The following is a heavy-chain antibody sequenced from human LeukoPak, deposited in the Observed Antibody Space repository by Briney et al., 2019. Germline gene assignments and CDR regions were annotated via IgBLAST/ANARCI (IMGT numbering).Heavy chain of an antibody. CDR1: GFAFSAYW. CDR3: VRDLILVWTPGDDFDF. CDR2: INEDATTI. J-gene: IGHJ4*02. D-gene: IGHD3-16*01. Sequence: GGSLRLSCAASGFAFSAYWMHWVRQAPGKGLEWVSRINEDATTITYADSVKGRFIISRDNSKKSLYLQMSNLRAEDTAVYYCVRDLILVWTPGDDFDFWGQGTLVIVSS. V-gene: IGHV3-74*01.